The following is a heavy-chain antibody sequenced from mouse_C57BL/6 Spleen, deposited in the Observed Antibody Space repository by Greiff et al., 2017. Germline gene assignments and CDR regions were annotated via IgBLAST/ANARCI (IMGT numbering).Heavy chain of an antibody. J-gene: IGHJ4*01. Sequence: EVQLVESGPELVKPGASVKIPCKASGYTFTDYNMDWVKQSHGKSLEWIGDINPNNGGTIYNQKFKGKATLTVDKSSSTAYMELRSLTSEDTAVYYCARGGRTVEGMDYWGQGTSVTVSS. CDR1: GYTFTDYN. V-gene: IGHV1-18*01. CDR2: INPNNGGT. D-gene: IGHD1-1*01. CDR3: ARGGRTVEGMDY.